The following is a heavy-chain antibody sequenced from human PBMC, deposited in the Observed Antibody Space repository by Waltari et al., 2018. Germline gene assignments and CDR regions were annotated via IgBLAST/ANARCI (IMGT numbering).Heavy chain of an antibody. V-gene: IGHV3-30*02. CDR2: IRFDGSNK. J-gene: IGHJ4*01. D-gene: IGHD3-22*01. CDR3: VKTGYDSAWYFDY. Sequence: QVQLVESGGGVVQPGGSLRLSCVESGFTSSSVGMHCVRQAPGKGLEWVAFIRFDGSNKDYADSVKGRFTISRDNSQNTLYLQMSSLRPEDTAIYYCVKTGYDSAWYFDYWGQGTLVTVSS. CDR1: GFTSSSVG.